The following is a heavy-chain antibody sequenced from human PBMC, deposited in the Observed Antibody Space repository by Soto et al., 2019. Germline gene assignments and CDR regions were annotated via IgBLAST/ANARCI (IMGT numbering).Heavy chain of an antibody. J-gene: IGHJ6*02. D-gene: IGHD6-6*01. CDR1: GASFSGYY. V-gene: IGHV4-59*01. CDR2: IYYSGST. CDR3: AREGGSSPVYYYYGMDV. Sequence: SETLSLTCTVSGASFSGYYWNWIRQPPGKGLEWTGYIYYSGSTNYNPSLKSRVSISVDSSKNQFSLKLTSVTAADTAVYYCAREGGSSPVYYYYGMDVWGQGTTVTVSS.